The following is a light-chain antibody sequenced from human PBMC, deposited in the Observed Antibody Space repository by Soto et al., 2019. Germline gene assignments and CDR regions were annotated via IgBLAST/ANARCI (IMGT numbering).Light chain of an antibody. Sequence: QSALTQPASVSGSPGQSITISCNGTSSDVGGYNYVSWYQQHPDKAPKLMIYDVTNRPSGVSNRFSGSKSGNTASLTISGLQAEDEADYYCSSYTSSTTWVFGGGTKLTVL. CDR3: SSYTSSTTWV. CDR1: SSDVGGYNY. J-gene: IGLJ3*02. CDR2: DVT. V-gene: IGLV2-14*03.